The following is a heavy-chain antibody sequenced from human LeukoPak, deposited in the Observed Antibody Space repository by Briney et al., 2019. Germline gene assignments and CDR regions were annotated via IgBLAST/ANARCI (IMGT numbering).Heavy chain of an antibody. Sequence: PGGSLTLSCAASGFTFSDYYMSWIRQAPGKGLEWVSYISSGRTYTNYADSVKGRFTISRDNAKNSLYLQMNSLRAEDTHVYYCASIRGGYYFDYWGQGTLVTVSS. CDR1: GFTFSDYY. J-gene: IGHJ4*02. V-gene: IGHV3-11*03. CDR3: ASIRGGYYFDY. CDR2: ISSGRTYT. D-gene: IGHD3-16*01.